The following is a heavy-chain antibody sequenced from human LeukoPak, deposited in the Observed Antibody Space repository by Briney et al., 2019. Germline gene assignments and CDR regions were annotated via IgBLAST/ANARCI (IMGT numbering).Heavy chain of an antibody. CDR2: IYYSGNT. CDR3: AREADTTGTTLSWFDP. Sequence: SETLSLTCTVAGDSISSGGYYWSWIRQYPEKGLEWIGYIYYSGNTYYNPSLKSRVSISVDMSKDQFSLRLSSVTAADTAVYYCAREADTTGTTLSWFDPWGQGTLVTVSS. J-gene: IGHJ5*02. CDR1: GDSISSGGYY. D-gene: IGHD1-1*01. V-gene: IGHV4-31*03.